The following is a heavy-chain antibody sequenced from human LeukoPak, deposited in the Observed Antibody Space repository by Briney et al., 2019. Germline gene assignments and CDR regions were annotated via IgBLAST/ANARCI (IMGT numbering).Heavy chain of an antibody. CDR1: GGSFSGYY. V-gene: IGHV4-34*01. Sequence: SETLSLTCAVYGGSFSGYYWSWIRQPPGKGLEWIGEIDHSGSTNYNPSLKSRVTISVDTSKNQFSLKLSSVTAADTAVYYCAREGLNAFDIWGQGTMVTVSS. CDR3: AREGLNAFDI. CDR2: IDHSGST. J-gene: IGHJ3*02. D-gene: IGHD3-22*01.